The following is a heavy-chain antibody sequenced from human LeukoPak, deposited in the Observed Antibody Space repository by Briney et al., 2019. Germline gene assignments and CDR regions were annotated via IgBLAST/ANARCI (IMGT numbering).Heavy chain of an antibody. D-gene: IGHD3-16*02. CDR1: SGSINSYY. CDR3: AREGAVGVITLDDAFDI. CDR2: IYSSGST. Sequence: SETLSLTCTVSSGSINSYYWNWIRQPPGKGLEWIGRIYSSGSTNYSPSLKSRVTISVDTSKNQFSLKLSSVTAADTAVYYCAREGAVGVITLDDAFDIWGQGAMVTVSS. J-gene: IGHJ3*02. V-gene: IGHV4-59*01.